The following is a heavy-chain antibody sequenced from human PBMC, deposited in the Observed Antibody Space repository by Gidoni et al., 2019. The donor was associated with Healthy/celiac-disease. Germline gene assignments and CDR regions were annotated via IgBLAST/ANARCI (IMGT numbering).Heavy chain of an antibody. Sequence: EVQLVESGGGLVKPGGSLRLSGAASGFPFSSYSMNWVRQAPGKGLEWVSSISSSSSYIYYADSVKGRFTISRDNAKNSLYLQMNSLRAEDTAVYYCARRDCSGGSCYSWAIDYWGQGTLVTVSS. CDR3: ARRDCSGGSCYSWAIDY. D-gene: IGHD2-15*01. V-gene: IGHV3-21*01. J-gene: IGHJ4*02. CDR2: ISSSSSYI. CDR1: GFPFSSYS.